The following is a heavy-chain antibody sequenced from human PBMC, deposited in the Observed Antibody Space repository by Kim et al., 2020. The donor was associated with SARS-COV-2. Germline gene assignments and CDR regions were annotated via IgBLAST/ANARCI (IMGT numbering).Heavy chain of an antibody. CDR3: ARDGIAVSDH. CDR1: GYTFIDYA. J-gene: IGHJ4*02. D-gene: IGHD6-19*01. CDR2: INTNTGHP. V-gene: IGHV7-4-1*02. Sequence: ASVKVSCKASGYTFIDYAINWVRQAPGQGLEWMGSINTNTGHPTDVRGFTGRFVFSLDTSVNTAYLHISDLKADDTAVYYCARDGIAVSDHWGQGTLVTVSS.